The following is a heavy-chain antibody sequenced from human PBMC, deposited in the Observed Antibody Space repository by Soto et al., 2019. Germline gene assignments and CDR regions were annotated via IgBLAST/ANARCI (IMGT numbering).Heavy chain of an antibody. J-gene: IGHJ4*02. V-gene: IGHV3-21*01. D-gene: IGHD3-3*01. CDR3: ARDTPHDFWSGYSPYYFDY. Sequence: GGSLRLSCAASGFTFSSYAMSWVRQAPGKGLEWVSAISSSSSYIYYADSVKGRFTISRDNAKNSLYLQMNSLRAEDTAVYYCARDTPHDFWSGYSPYYFDYWGQGTLVTVSS. CDR1: GFTFSSYA. CDR2: ISSSSSYI.